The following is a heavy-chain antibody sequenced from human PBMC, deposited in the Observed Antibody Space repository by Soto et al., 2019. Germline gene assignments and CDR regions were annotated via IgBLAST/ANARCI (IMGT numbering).Heavy chain of an antibody. CDR3: AREDRTFDWLCDH. Sequence: EVQLVESGGGLVQPGGSLRLSCAASGFTFDEYDMHWVRQAPGKGLEWVSAVGRTGATYYADSLKGRFTISRENAKNSFHLQVDSLRDEDTGVYDCAREDRTFDWLCDHWGLGTLVTVSS. CDR2: VGRTGAT. CDR1: GFTFDEYD. J-gene: IGHJ5*02. D-gene: IGHD3-9*01. V-gene: IGHV3-13*04.